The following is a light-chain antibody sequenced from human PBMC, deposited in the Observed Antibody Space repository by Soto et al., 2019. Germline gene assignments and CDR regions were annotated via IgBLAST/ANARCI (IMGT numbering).Light chain of an antibody. Sequence: QSALTQPASVSGSPGQSITISCTGTSSDIGAYNYVSWYQQHPGKAPKLMIYEVTNRPSGISNRFSGSRSGNTASLTISWLQAEDEADYYCCSYASAIAFVFGTGTKPTVL. J-gene: IGLJ1*01. CDR1: SSDIGAYNY. CDR3: CSYASAIAFV. V-gene: IGLV2-14*01. CDR2: EVT.